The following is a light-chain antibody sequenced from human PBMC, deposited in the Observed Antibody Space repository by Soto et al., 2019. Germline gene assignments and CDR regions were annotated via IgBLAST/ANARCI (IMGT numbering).Light chain of an antibody. J-gene: IGLJ1*01. Sequence: QPVLTQPPSVSGAPGQRVTIYCSGSSSNIGAGYDVHWYQQLPGKAPKLLIYGNNNRPSGVPDRFSGAKSGTSASLAIAGLQTEDEADYYCHSYDSSLSVFGTGTKLTVL. CDR2: GNN. V-gene: IGLV1-40*01. CDR3: HSYDSSLSV. CDR1: SSNIGAGYD.